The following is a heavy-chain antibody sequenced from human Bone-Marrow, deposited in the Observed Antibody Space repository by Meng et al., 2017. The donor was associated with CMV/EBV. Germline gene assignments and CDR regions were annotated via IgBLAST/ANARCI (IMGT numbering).Heavy chain of an antibody. CDR1: GVSISSYY. CDR2: IYYSGST. CDR3: ARVGSSTAFDFDN. V-gene: IGHV4-59*01. D-gene: IGHD2-2*01. J-gene: IGHJ4*02. Sequence: SETLSLTCTVSGVSISSYYWSWIRQPPGKGLECIGYIYYSGSTNYNPSLKSRVTISVDTSKNQFSLKLSSVTAADTAVYYCARVGSSTAFDFDNWGQGTLVTFSS.